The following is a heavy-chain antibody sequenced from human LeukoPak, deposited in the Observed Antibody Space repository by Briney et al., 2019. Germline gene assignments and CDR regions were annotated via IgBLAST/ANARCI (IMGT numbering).Heavy chain of an antibody. CDR1: GYTFTSYG. Sequence: ASVKVSCKVSGYTFTSYGISWVRQAPGQGLEWMGWISAYNGNTNYAQKLQGRVTMTTDISTSTAYMELRSLRSDDTAVYYCARRYGSGSQYNWFDPWGQGTLVTVSS. D-gene: IGHD3-10*01. J-gene: IGHJ5*02. CDR3: ARRYGSGSQYNWFDP. V-gene: IGHV1-18*01. CDR2: ISAYNGNT.